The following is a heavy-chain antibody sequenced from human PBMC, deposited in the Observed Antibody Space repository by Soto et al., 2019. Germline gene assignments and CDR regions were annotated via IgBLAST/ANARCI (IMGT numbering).Heavy chain of an antibody. V-gene: IGHV4-30-4*01. CDR2: IYYSGST. Sequence: VQLQESGPGLVKPSQTLSLTCTVSGGSISSGEYYWSWIGKPPGKGLEWIGNIYYSGSTYYNPSLKSRVTISVDTSKNQFSLKLSSVTAADTAVYYCASRHSSPYFDYWGQGTLVTVSS. D-gene: IGHD6-13*01. CDR1: GGSISSGEYY. CDR3: ASRHSSPYFDY. J-gene: IGHJ4*02.